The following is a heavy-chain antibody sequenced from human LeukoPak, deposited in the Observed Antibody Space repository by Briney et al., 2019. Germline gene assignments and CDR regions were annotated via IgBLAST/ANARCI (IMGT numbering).Heavy chain of an antibody. CDR2: IYSSGST. J-gene: IGHJ6*03. CDR1: GGSISSDY. V-gene: IGHV4-4*07. D-gene: IGHD6-13*01. CDR3: ARQLGQQLVLGSYYYMDV. Sequence: SETLSLTCNVSGGSISSDYWSWIRQPAGKGLEWIGRIYSSGSTNYNPSLKSRVTMSVDTSKNQFSLKLNSVTAADTAVYYCARQLGQQLVLGSYYYMDVWGKGTTVTVSS.